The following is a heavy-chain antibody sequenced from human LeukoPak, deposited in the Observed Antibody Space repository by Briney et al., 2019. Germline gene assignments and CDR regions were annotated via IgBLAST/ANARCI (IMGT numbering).Heavy chain of an antibody. D-gene: IGHD3-3*01. V-gene: IGHV3-7*01. CDR3: ERDRVATISIYHPLFDS. CDR1: GFTFSSYW. CDR2: IKQDGSEK. Sequence: GGSLRLSCAASGFTFSSYWMSWVRQAPGKGLEWVANIKQDGSEKYYVDSVKGRFTISRDNAKSALYLQMNSLRVEDTAVYYCERDRVATISIYHPLFDSWGRGPLVPVSS. J-gene: IGHJ5*01.